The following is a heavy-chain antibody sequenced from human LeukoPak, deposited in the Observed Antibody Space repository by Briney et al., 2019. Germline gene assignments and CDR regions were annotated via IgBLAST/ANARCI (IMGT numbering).Heavy chain of an antibody. Sequence: SETLSLTCTVSGGSISSGDYYWSWIRQPPGKGPEWIGYIYYSGSTYYNPSLKSRVTISVDTSKNQFSLKLSSVTAADTAVYYCARVNGRGYSGYDLEYYFDYWGQGTLVTVSS. D-gene: IGHD5-12*01. CDR1: GGSISSGDYY. CDR3: ARVNGRGYSGYDLEYYFDY. V-gene: IGHV4-30-4*01. J-gene: IGHJ4*02. CDR2: IYYSGST.